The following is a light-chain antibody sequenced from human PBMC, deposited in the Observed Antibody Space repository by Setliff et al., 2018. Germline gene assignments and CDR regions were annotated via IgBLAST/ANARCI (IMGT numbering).Light chain of an antibody. CDR3: CSFTTSATVV. J-gene: IGLJ1*01. V-gene: IGLV2-14*02. Sequence: QSALTQPASVSGSPGQSITISCTGTYSDVGKYNLVSWYQQHPGKAPKLILYDFTTRPSGVSDRFSGSKSANTASLTISGLQAGDEADYYCCSFTTSATVVFGPGTKVTVL. CDR1: YSDVGKYNL. CDR2: DFT.